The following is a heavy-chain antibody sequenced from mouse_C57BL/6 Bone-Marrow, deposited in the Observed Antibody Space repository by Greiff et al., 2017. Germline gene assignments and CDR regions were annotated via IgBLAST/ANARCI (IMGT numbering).Heavy chain of an antibody. CDR2: INPGSGGT. CDR1: GYAFTNYL. D-gene: IGHD5-5*01. V-gene: IGHV1-54*01. Sequence: QVQLQQSGAELVRPGTSVKVSCKASGYAFTNYLIEWVKQRPGQGLEWIGVINPGSGGTNYNEKFKGKATLTADKSSSTAYMQLSSLTSEDSAVYFCARWNPLPHWYFDVWGTGTTVTVSS. J-gene: IGHJ1*03. CDR3: ARWNPLPHWYFDV.